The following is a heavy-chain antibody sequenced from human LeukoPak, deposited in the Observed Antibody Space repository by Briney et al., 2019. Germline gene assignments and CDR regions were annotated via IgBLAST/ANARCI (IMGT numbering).Heavy chain of an antibody. CDR1: GFTFRNYA. Sequence: GGSLRLSCAASGFTFRNYAMSRVRQAPGKGLEWVSIISDSGDSTYYADSVKGRFTISRDTPMNTLYLQMNSLRADDTAIYYCARLYSGTSSWYDYWGQGTLVTVSS. CDR3: ARLYSGTSSWYDY. CDR2: ISDSGDST. V-gene: IGHV3-23*01. D-gene: IGHD5-12*01. J-gene: IGHJ4*02.